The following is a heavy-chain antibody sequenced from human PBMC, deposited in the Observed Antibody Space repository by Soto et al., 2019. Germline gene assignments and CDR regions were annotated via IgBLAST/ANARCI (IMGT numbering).Heavy chain of an antibody. D-gene: IGHD6-13*01. J-gene: IGHJ5*02. V-gene: IGHV4-34*01. CDR1: GASFSLHY. CDR2: INHSGST. Sequence: SETLSLTSAAYGASFSLHYWSWLRQPPGKGLEWIGEINHSGSTNYNPSLKSRVTISVDTSKDQFSLKLSSVTAADTAVYYCARGRSGIAAAGYHPWGQGTLVTVSS. CDR3: ARGRSGIAAAGYHP.